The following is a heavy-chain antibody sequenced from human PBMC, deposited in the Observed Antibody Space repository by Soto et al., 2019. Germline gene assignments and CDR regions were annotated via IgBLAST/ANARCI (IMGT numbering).Heavy chain of an antibody. J-gene: IGHJ4*02. CDR2: IYYGGST. CDR1: GGSISSSVYY. Sequence: SETLSLSCTVSGGSISSSVYYWGWIRQPPGKGLEWIGSIYYGGSTYYNPSLKSRVTISVDTSKNQFSLKLSSVTAADTAVYYCARLAGIAAAGNFDYWGQGTLVNVSS. D-gene: IGHD6-13*01. CDR3: ARLAGIAAAGNFDY. V-gene: IGHV4-39*01.